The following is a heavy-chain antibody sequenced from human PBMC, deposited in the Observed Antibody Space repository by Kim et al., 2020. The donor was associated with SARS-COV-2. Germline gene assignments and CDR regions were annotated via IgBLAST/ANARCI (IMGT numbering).Heavy chain of an antibody. CDR3: AKAYDD. CDR2: HGDGSNT. V-gene: IGHV3-74*03. J-gene: IGHJ4*02. D-gene: IGHD2-21*01. Sequence: HGDGSNTKYSDSVKGRFTISRDNAKNTVYIQMNRLRGEDTAVYYCAKAYDDWGQGTLVTVSS.